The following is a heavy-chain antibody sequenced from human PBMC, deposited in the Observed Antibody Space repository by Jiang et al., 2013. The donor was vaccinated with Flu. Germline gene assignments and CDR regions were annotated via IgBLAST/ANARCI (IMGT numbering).Heavy chain of an antibody. D-gene: IGHD3-16*02. Sequence: GAEVKKPGASVKVSCKASGYTFTNYGISWVRQAPGQGLAWMGWINPYNGDTNYAQKFQGRVTMTTDTSTTTAYMELRSLGSDDTAVYYCARELISGTEDYLWGRYRYTRIHGMDVWGQGTLVTVSS. CDR3: ARELISGTEDYLWGRYRYTRIHGMDV. CDR2: INPYNGDT. J-gene: IGHJ6*02. CDR1: GYTFTNYG. V-gene: IGHV1-18*01.